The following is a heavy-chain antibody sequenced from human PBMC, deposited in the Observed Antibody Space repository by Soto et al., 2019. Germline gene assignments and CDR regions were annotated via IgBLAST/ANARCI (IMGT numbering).Heavy chain of an antibody. J-gene: IGHJ4*02. V-gene: IGHV4-39*01. CDR2: IYYSGST. CDR3: ARGAYSNIDY. Sequence: QLQLQESGPGLVKPSETLSLTCTVSGGSISSSSYYWGWIRQPPGKGLEGIGSIYYSGSTYYKPSLKSRVTISVDTSKNQFSLKLSSVTAADTAVYYCARGAYSNIDYWGQGTLVTVSS. CDR1: GGSISSSSYY. D-gene: IGHD4-4*01.